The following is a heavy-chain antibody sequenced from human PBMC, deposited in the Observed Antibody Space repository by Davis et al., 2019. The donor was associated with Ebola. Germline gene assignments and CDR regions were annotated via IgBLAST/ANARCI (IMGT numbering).Heavy chain of an antibody. D-gene: IGHD1-1*01. CDR2: INSHNGNT. Sequence: ASVKVSCKASGYTFTNYGITWVRQAPGQGLEWMGWINSHNGNTNYAQNVQGRVIMTSDTPTTTAYMEVGSLRSDDTAVYYCARAQFPTTSDHWGQGTLVTVSS. J-gene: IGHJ4*02. CDR1: GYTFTNYG. CDR3: ARAQFPTTSDH. V-gene: IGHV1-18*04.